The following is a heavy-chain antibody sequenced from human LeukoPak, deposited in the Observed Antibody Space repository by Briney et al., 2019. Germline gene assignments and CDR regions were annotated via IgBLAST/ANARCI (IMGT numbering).Heavy chain of an antibody. CDR1: GGSISSYY. J-gene: IGHJ4*02. CDR2: IYYSGST. CDR3: ARTVGGYNYVDY. D-gene: IGHD5-24*01. V-gene: IGHV4-59*12. Sequence: SETLSLTCTVPGGSISSYYWSWIRQPPGKGLEWIGYIYYSGSTNYNPSLKSRVTISVDTSKNQFSLKLSSVTAADTAVYYCARTVGGYNYVDYWGQGTLVTVSS.